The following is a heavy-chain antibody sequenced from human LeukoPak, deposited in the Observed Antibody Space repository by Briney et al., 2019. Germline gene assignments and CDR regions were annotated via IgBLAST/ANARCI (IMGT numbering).Heavy chain of an antibody. CDR2: IYYSGTT. CDR3: AKGAGGFSYYNWFDP. D-gene: IGHD5-18*01. J-gene: IGHJ5*02. V-gene: IGHV4-39*07. Sequence: SETLSLTCTVSGGSINSYYWGWIRQPPGKGLEWIGSIYYSGTTHYSPSLESRVTISVDTSKNQFSLKLASVTAADTAIYYCAKGAGGFSYYNWFDPWGQGTLVTVSS. CDR1: GGSINSYY.